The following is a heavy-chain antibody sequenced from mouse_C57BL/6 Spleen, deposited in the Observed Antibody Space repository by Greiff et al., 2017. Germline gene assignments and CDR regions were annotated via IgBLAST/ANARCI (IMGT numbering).Heavy chain of an antibody. CDR2: ISDGGSYT. V-gene: IGHV5-4*01. Sequence: EVQLVESGGGLVKPGGSLKLSCAASGFTFSSYAMSWVRQTPEKRLEWVATISDGGSYTYYPDNVKGRFTISRDNAKNNLYLQMRHLKSEDTAMYYCARETGFDYWGQGTTLTVSS. CDR3: ARETGFDY. CDR1: GFTFSSYA. J-gene: IGHJ2*01. D-gene: IGHD4-1*01.